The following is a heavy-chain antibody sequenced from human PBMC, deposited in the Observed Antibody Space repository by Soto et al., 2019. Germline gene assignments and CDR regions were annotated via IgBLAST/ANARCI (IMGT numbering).Heavy chain of an antibody. D-gene: IGHD2-8*01. CDR2: IWYDGSNK. J-gene: IGHJ6*02. CDR3: AREHCTNGVCYYYYGMDV. CDR1: GFTFSSYG. V-gene: IGHV3-33*01. Sequence: PGGSLRLSCAASGFTFSSYGMHWVRQAPGKGLEWVAVIWYDGSNKYYADSMKGRFTISRDNSKNTLYLQMNSLRAEDTAVYYCAREHCTNGVCYYYYGMDVWGQGTTVTVSS.